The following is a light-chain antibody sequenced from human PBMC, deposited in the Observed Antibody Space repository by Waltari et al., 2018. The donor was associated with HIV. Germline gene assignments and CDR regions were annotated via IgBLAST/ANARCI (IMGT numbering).Light chain of an antibody. CDR1: QSVSSSY. V-gene: IGKV3-20*01. Sequence: EIVLTQSPGTLSLSPGERATLSCRASQSVSSSYLAWYQQKAGQAPRLLIYGASSRATGIPDRFSGSGSGTDFTLTISRLEPEDFAVYYCHQYGSSPYTFGQWTKLEIK. CDR3: HQYGSSPYT. J-gene: IGKJ2*01. CDR2: GAS.